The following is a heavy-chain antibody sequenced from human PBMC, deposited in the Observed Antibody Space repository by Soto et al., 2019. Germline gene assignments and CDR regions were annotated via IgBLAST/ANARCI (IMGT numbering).Heavy chain of an antibody. CDR2: IYHSGST. J-gene: IGHJ4*02. V-gene: IGHV4-30-2*01. D-gene: IGHD6-19*01. CDR1: GGSISSGGYS. CDR3: ARAGGLGAVAVDY. Sequence: QLQLQESGSGLVKPSQTLSLTCAVSGGSISSGGYSLSWIRQPPGKGLEWIGYIYHSGSTYHNPSLKSRVTISVDRSKTQFSLKLSSVTAADTAVYYCARAGGLGAVAVDYWGQGTLVTVSS.